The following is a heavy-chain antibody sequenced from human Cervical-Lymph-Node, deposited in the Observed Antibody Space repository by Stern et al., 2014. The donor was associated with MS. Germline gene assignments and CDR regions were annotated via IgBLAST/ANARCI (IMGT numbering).Heavy chain of an antibody. Sequence: EVQLVEYGGGLVQPGGSLRLSCVAAGFSFGTSWMSWVRQPPGRGLEWVANIRQDGYDKFYVDSVKGRFTISRDNARNSLYLQMNSLTVADTAVYYCARDRRAFLDYWGQGTHVAVSS. V-gene: IGHV3-7*01. J-gene: IGHJ4*02. D-gene: IGHD2/OR15-2a*01. CDR1: GFSFGTSW. CDR3: ARDRRAFLDY. CDR2: IRQDGYDK.